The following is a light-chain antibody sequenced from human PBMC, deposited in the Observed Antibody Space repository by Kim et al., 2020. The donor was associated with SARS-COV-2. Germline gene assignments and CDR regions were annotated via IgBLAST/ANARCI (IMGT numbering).Light chain of an antibody. CDR3: QAWDSSTAV. J-gene: IGLJ3*02. Sequence: SYELTQPPSVAVSPGQTASMTCSGDKLGDKYACWYQQKPGQSPVLVIYQDNKRPSGIPERFSASSSGNTATLTISGTQAMDEADYYCQAWDSSTAVFGGG. CDR2: QDN. CDR1: KLGDKY. V-gene: IGLV3-1*01.